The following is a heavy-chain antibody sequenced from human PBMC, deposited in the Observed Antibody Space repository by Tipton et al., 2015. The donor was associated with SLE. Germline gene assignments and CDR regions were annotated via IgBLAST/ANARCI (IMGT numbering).Heavy chain of an antibody. V-gene: IGHV4-61*02. CDR1: GDSISRGLYY. J-gene: IGHJ6*03. CDR3: AREQWGYYYMDV. D-gene: IGHD7-27*01. CDR2: AYTSDST. Sequence: TLSLTCTVSGDSISRGLYYWTWIRQPAGKTLEWIGRAYTSDSTNYSPSLKSRVTISVGASKNQFSLKMTSVTAADTAVYYCAREQWGYYYMDVWGKGTTVTVSS.